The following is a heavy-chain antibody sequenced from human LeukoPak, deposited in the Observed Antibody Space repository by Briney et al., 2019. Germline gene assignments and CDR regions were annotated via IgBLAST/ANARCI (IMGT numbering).Heavy chain of an antibody. D-gene: IGHD1-26*01. Sequence: GGSLRLSCAASGFTFSSHTMSWVRQAPGKGLEWISVISATGFTTYHTDSVKGRFTISRDNSKNMLYLQMDGLRAEDTAIYFCTKDVQVGPTRGFFHFWGQGTLVTVSS. CDR2: ISATGFTT. CDR1: GFTFSSHT. V-gene: IGHV3-23*01. CDR3: TKDVQVGPTRGFFHF. J-gene: IGHJ4*03.